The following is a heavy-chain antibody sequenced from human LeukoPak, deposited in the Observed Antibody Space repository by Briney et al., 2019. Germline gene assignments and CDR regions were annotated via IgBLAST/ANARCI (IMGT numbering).Heavy chain of an antibody. Sequence: ASVKVSCKASGYTFTSYGISWVRQAPGQGLEWMGWISAYNGNTNYAQKLQGRVTMTTDTSTSTAYMELRSLRSDDTAVYYCARAPSMTTVTTNWFDPWGQGTLVTVSS. CDR2: ISAYNGNT. CDR1: GYTFTSYG. J-gene: IGHJ5*02. CDR3: ARAPSMTTVTTNWFDP. V-gene: IGHV1-18*01. D-gene: IGHD4-11*01.